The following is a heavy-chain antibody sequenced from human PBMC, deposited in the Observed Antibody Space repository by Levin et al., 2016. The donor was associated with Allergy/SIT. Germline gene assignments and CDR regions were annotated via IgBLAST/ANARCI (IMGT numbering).Heavy chain of an antibody. CDR3: AIGSNGATYPTDY. D-gene: IGHD4-23*01. CDR2: IIPIFGTA. Sequence: WVRQAPGQGLEWMGGIIPIFGTANYAQKFQGRVTITADESTSTAYMELSSLRSEDTAVYYCAIGSNGATYPTDYWGQGTLVTVSS. J-gene: IGHJ4*02. V-gene: IGHV1-69*01.